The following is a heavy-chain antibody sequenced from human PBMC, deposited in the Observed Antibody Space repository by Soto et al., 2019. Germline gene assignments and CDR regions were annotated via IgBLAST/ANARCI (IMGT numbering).Heavy chain of an antibody. Sequence: QVQLQESGPGLVKPSETLSLTCTVSGGSISSYYWSWIRQPPGKGLEWIGYIYYSGRTNYNPSLNSRVAISVDTSKNQFSLKLSSVTAADTAVYYCARRWGAAVDYWGQGTLVTVSS. CDR2: IYYSGRT. V-gene: IGHV4-59*08. CDR1: GGSISSYY. CDR3: ARRWGAAVDY. D-gene: IGHD1-26*01. J-gene: IGHJ4*02.